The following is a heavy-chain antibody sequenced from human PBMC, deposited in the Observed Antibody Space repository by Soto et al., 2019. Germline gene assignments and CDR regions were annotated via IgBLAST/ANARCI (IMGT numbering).Heavy chain of an antibody. V-gene: IGHV1-18*01. Sequence: KESGASVKISCKASGYTFTSYGISWVRQAPGQGLEWMSWISAYNGDTNYAQKVQGRVTMTTDTSTSTAFMELRSLRFDDTAVYYCVRDPDGHIDFDYWGQGTLVTVSS. CDR2: ISAYNGDT. CDR3: VRDPDGHIDFDY. J-gene: IGHJ4*02. CDR1: GYTFTSYG.